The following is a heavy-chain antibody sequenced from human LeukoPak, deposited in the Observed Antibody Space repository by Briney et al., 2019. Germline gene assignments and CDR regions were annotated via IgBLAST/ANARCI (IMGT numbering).Heavy chain of an antibody. Sequence: GGSLRLSCAASGFTFSSYWMSWVRQAPGKGLEWVAVIWYDGSNKYYADSVKGRFTISRDNSKNTLYLQMGSLRAEDTAVYYCARGYDSSGYYIWYFDYWGQGTLVTVSS. J-gene: IGHJ4*02. CDR1: GFTFSSYW. V-gene: IGHV3-33*08. CDR3: ARGYDSSGYYIWYFDY. D-gene: IGHD3-22*01. CDR2: IWYDGSNK.